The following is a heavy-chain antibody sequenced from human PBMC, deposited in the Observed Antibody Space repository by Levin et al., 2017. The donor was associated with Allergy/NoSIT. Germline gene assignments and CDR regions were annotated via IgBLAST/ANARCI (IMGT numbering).Heavy chain of an antibody. CDR1: GFTFSSHS. CDR3: ARVSSGWSIDY. J-gene: IGHJ4*02. Sequence: LSLTCAASGFTFSSHSMNWVRPAPGKGLEWVSYISASSSTIYYADSVKGRFTISRDYAKKSLDLQMKSLRDEDTAVYYCARVSSGWSIDYWGQGTLVAVSS. V-gene: IGHV3-48*02. CDR2: ISASSSTI. D-gene: IGHD6-19*01.